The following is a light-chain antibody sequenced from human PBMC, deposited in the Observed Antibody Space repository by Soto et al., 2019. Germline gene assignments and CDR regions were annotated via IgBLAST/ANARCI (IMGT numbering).Light chain of an antibody. Sequence: EIVLTQSPGTLSLSAGERATLSCRASQSVSSSYLAWYQQKPGQAPRLLIYGASSRATGTPDRFSGSGSGTDFTLTISRPEAEDFAVYYCQQYDRSPTWTFGQGTKVDIK. V-gene: IGKV3-20*01. CDR1: QSVSSSY. J-gene: IGKJ1*01. CDR2: GAS. CDR3: QQYDRSPTWT.